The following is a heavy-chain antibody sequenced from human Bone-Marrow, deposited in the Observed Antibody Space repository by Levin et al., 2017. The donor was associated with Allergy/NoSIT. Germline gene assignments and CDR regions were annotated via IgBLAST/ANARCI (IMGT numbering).Heavy chain of an antibody. Sequence: GASVKVSCKASGFTFTNYGISWVRQAPGQGLQWMGAMIVASDTTHLAQEFRDRVTLSADESTSTVYMEVDRLTSEDTAVYYCAKFYSYGFESWGEGTLITVSS. CDR2: MIVASDTT. V-gene: IGHV1-69*13. J-gene: IGHJ5*01. CDR1: GFTFTNYG. D-gene: IGHD5-18*01. CDR3: AKFYSYGFES.